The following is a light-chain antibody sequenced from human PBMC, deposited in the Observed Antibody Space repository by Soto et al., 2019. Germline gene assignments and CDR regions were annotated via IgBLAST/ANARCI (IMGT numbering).Light chain of an antibody. V-gene: IGKV1-6*01. CDR1: QGIGND. CDR2: AAS. Sequence: AIQMTQSPSSLSAFVGDRVTMTCRASQGIGNDLGWYQQRPGKAPKLLIYAASSLQSGVPSRFTGSGYGTDFTLTISSLQPEDFATYYCQEYKSSSWTFGNGTK. CDR3: QEYKSSSWT. J-gene: IGKJ1*01.